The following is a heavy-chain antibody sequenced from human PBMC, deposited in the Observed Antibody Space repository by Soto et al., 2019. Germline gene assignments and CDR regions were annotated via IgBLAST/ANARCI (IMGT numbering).Heavy chain of an antibody. CDR3: ARDFRPPYGVRYFDY. CDR1: GFTVSSNY. J-gene: IGHJ4*02. Sequence: EVQLVESGGGLVQPGGSLRLSCAASGFTVSSNYMSWVRQAPGKGLEWVSVIYSGGSTYYADSVKGRFTISRHKSKNTLYLLMNSLRAEDTALYYCARDFRPPYGVRYFDYWGQGTLVTVSS. V-gene: IGHV3-53*04. CDR2: IYSGGST. D-gene: IGHD4-17*01.